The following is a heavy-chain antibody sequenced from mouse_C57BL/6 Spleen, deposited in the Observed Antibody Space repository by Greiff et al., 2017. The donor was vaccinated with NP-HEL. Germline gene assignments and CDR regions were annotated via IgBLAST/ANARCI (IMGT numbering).Heavy chain of an antibody. V-gene: IGHV1-64*01. CDR3: ARGKVTTSYFDY. D-gene: IGHD2-2*01. CDR2: IHPNSGST. J-gene: IGHJ2*01. Sequence: VKLQQPGAELVKPGASVKLSCKASGYTFTSYWMHWVKQRPGQGLEWIGMIHPNSGSTNYNEKFKSKATLTVDKSSSTAYMQLSSLTSEDSAVYYCARGKVTTSYFDYWGQGTTLTVSS. CDR1: GYTFTSYW.